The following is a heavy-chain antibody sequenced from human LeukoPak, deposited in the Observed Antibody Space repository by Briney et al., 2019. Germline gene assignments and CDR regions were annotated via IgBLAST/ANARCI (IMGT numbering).Heavy chain of an antibody. V-gene: IGHV1-46*01. Sequence: GASVKVSCKASGYTLTSYYMHWVRQAPGQGLEWMAIISPSGGGTFYAQKFQGRVTMTRDMSTSTVYMELSSLRSEDTAVYYCARGLASYMDVWGKGTTVTVSS. CDR2: ISPSGGGT. D-gene: IGHD2-21*01. CDR1: GYTLTSYY. J-gene: IGHJ6*03. CDR3: ARGLASYMDV.